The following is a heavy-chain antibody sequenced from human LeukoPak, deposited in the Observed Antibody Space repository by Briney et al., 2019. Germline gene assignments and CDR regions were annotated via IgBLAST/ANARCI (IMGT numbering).Heavy chain of an antibody. Sequence: GASVTVSCKASGYTFTCYYMNWVRQAPGQGLEWMGRINPNSGGTNYAQKFQGSVTMTIDTSNSTAYMELNRLRSDDTAVYYCARSGLDYGDYFLFDDWGQGILVSVSS. D-gene: IGHD4-17*01. J-gene: IGHJ4*02. CDR2: INPNSGGT. V-gene: IGHV1-2*06. CDR3: ARSGLDYGDYFLFDD. CDR1: GYTFTCYY.